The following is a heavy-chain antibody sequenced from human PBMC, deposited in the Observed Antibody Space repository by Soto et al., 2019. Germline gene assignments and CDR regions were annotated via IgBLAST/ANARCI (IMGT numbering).Heavy chain of an antibody. CDR3: ARSSLSAEWLVRLGYDY. CDR1: GASITSGAYY. V-gene: IGHV4-31*03. D-gene: IGHD6-19*01. Sequence: PSETLSLTCTVSGASITSGAYYWTWIRQHPVKGLEWIGHIYYSGSTYYNPSLKSRLNISVDTSKNQFSLKLNSMTAADTAVYFCARSSLSAEWLVRLGYDYWGQGTLVTVSS. J-gene: IGHJ4*02. CDR2: IYYSGST.